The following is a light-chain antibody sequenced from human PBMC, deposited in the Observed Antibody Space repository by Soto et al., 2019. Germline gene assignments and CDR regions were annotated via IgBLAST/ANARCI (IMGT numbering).Light chain of an antibody. CDR3: QQRSNWPSLT. J-gene: IGKJ4*01. V-gene: IGKV3-11*01. Sequence: EIVLTQSPATLSCSPGEKATLSCRASQSVRSYLAWYQQKPGQAPRLLTYDASNRATGIPARFSGSGSGTDFTLTISSLEPEDFAVYYCQQRSNWPSLTLGGGTKVEIK. CDR1: QSVRSY. CDR2: DAS.